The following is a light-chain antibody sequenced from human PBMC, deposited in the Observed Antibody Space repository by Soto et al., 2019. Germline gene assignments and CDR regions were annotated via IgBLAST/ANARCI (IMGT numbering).Light chain of an antibody. V-gene: IGKV3-20*01. Sequence: EIVLTQSPGTLSLSPGDRATLSCRASQSVSDNHLAWYKQRPGQAPRLLIYGASVRATGVADRFSGSGSGTDFTLTVSRLEPEDFAVYYCQLYGTSPPFTFGPGTRVDIK. CDR1: QSVSDNH. J-gene: IGKJ3*01. CDR3: QLYGTSPPFT. CDR2: GAS.